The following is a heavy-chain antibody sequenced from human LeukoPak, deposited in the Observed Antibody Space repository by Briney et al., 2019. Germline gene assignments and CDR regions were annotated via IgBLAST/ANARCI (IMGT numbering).Heavy chain of an antibody. J-gene: IGHJ4*02. V-gene: IGHV1-8*03. D-gene: IGHD2-2*01. CDR2: MNPNSGNT. Sequence: ASVKVSCKASGYTFTSYDINWVRQATGQGLEWMGWMNPNSGNTGYAQKFQGRVTITRNTSISTAYMELSSLRSEDTAVYYCARGNSVVPAAKRANSDYWGQGTLVTVSS. CDR3: ARGNSVVPAAKRANSDY. CDR1: GYTFTSYD.